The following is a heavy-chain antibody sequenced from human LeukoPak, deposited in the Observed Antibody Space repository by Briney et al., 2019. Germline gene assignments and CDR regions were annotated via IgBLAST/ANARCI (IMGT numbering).Heavy chain of an antibody. J-gene: IGHJ4*02. CDR3: ARGDWEPSDY. CDR2: IKRDGSAR. Sequence: PGGSLRLSCAASGFTFSNYWMTWVRQAPGKGLEWVANIKRDGSARNYVDSVKGRFTISRDNAKNPLYLQMNTLRVEDTAVYYCARGDWEPSDYWGQGTLVTVSS. CDR1: GFTFSNYW. D-gene: IGHD1-14*01. V-gene: IGHV3-7*04.